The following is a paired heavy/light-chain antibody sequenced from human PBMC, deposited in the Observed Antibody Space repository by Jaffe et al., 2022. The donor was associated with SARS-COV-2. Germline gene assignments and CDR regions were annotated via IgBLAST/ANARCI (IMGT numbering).Light chain of an antibody. CDR2: DNN. V-gene: IGLV1-51*01. CDR3: GTWDTSLSALG. Sequence: QSVLTQPPSVSAAPGQKVTISCSGSSSNIGNNYVSWYQQLPGTAPKLLIYDNNKRPSGIPDRFSGSQSGTSATLGITGLQTGDEADYYCGTWDTSLSALGFGGGTKLTVL. CDR1: SSNIGNNY. J-gene: IGLJ3*02.
Heavy chain of an antibody. CDR2: ISRSSSAI. D-gene: IGHD1-1*01. CDR1: GFTFSDHA. V-gene: IGHV3-48*01. Sequence: EVQLVESGGGLVQPGGSLRLSCAASGFTFSDHAMSWVRQAPGKGLEWVSYISRSSSAIYYADSVKGRFTISRDNAKNSLYLQMDSLRAEDTAMYYCARSPRASIGTTFDYWGQGVLVTVSS. J-gene: IGHJ4*02. CDR3: ARSPRASIGTTFDY.